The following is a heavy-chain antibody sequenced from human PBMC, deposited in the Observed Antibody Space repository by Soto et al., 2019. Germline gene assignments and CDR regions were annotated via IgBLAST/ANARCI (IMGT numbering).Heavy chain of an antibody. CDR3: TSVDSSSWYFDY. D-gene: IGHD6-13*01. CDR1: GFTFGDYA. V-gene: IGHV3-49*03. J-gene: IGHJ4*02. Sequence: GESLKISCTASGFTFGDYAMSWFRQAPGKGLEWVGFIRSKAYGGTTEYAASVKGRFTISRDDSKSIAYLQMNSLKTEDTALYYCTSVDSSSWYFDYWGQGTLVTVSS. CDR2: IRSKAYGGTT.